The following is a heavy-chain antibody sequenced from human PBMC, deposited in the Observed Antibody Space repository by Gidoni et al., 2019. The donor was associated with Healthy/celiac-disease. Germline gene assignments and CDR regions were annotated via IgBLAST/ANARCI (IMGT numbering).Heavy chain of an antibody. J-gene: IGHJ6*02. CDR1: GYTFTGYY. CDR2: INPNSGGT. Sequence: QVQLVQSGAEVKKPGASVTVSCKASGYTFTGYYMHWVRQAPGQGLEWMGWINPNSGGTNYAQKCQGWVTMTRDTSISTAYMELSRLRSDDTAVYYCARDLNSGRTGGEYYYGMDVWGQGTTVTVSS. CDR3: ARDLNSGRTGGEYYYGMDV. D-gene: IGHD1-26*01. V-gene: IGHV1-2*04.